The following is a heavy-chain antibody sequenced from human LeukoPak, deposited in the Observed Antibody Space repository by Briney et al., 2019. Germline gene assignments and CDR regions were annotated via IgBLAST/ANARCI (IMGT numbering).Heavy chain of an antibody. CDR3: AKDRASGYYHDAFDI. CDR2: IRYDGGNK. Sequence: GGSLRLSCAASGFTFSSFGMHWVRQTPGKGLEWVAFIRYDGGNKYYADSVKGRLTISRDNSQNTLYLQMNSLRAEDTAVYYCAKDRASGYYHDAFDIWGQGTMVTVSS. CDR1: GFTFSSFG. V-gene: IGHV3-30*02. J-gene: IGHJ3*02. D-gene: IGHD3-22*01.